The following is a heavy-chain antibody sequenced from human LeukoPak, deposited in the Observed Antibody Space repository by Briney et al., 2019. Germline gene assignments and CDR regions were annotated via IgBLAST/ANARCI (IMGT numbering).Heavy chain of an antibody. V-gene: IGHV3-48*01. Sequence: GGSLRLSCAASGFTFSSYGMTWVRQAPGKGLEWVSYISSSSSTIYYADSVKGRFTISRDNAKNSLYLQLNSLRAEDTAVYYCAKGGGSGWNFIDYWGQGTLVTVSS. CDR2: ISSSSSTI. CDR1: GFTFSSYG. D-gene: IGHD6-19*01. J-gene: IGHJ4*02. CDR3: AKGGGSGWNFIDY.